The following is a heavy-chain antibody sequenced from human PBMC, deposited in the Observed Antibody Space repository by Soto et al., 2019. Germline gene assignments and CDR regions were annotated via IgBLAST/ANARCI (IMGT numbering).Heavy chain of an antibody. Sequence: SETLSLTCTVSGGSISGSPYHWGWMRQPPGKGLEWIGSIGDDGRVYYNPSLTGRATLFVDTSKNRFSLNLNSVTAADTAVYYCAIPPPIEVAGPDYWGQGILVTVSS. CDR1: GGSISGSPYH. D-gene: IGHD6-19*01. V-gene: IGHV4-39*02. J-gene: IGHJ4*02. CDR2: IGDDGRV. CDR3: AIPPPIEVAGPDY.